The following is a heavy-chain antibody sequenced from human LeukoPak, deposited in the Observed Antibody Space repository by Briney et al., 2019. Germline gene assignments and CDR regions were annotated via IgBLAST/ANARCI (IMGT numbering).Heavy chain of an antibody. CDR1: GGSISSYY. CDR2: IYYSGST. CDR3: AREYSSSRFDY. J-gene: IGHJ4*02. D-gene: IGHD6-6*01. V-gene: IGHV4-59*01. Sequence: SETLSLTCTVSGGSISSYYWSWIRQPPGNGLEWIGYIYYSGSTNYNPSLKSRVTISVDTSKNQFSLKLSSVTAADTAVYYCAREYSSSRFDYWGQGTLVTVSS.